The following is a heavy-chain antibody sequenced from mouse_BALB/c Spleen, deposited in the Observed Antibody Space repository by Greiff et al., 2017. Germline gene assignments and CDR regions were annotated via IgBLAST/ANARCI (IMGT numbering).Heavy chain of an antibody. J-gene: IGHJ2*01. CDR1: GFTFSSYA. CDR3: ARGGGYDPYYFDY. D-gene: IGHD2-2*01. Sequence: EVMLVESGGGLVKPGGSLKLSCAASGFTFSSYAMSWVRQTPEKRLEWVASISSGGSTYYPYSVKGRFTISRDNARNILYLQMSILRSEDTAMYYCARGGGYDPYYFDYWGQGTTLTVSS. V-gene: IGHV5-6-5*01. CDR2: ISSGGST.